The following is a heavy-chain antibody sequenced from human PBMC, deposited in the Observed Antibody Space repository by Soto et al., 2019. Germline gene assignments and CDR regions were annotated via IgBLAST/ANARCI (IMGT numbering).Heavy chain of an antibody. D-gene: IGHD3-3*01. J-gene: IGHJ4*02. CDR2: INHSGST. V-gene: IGHV4-34*01. CDR3: ARVVKYSPLRGFSYYDFWSGSYYFDY. Sequence: TLSLTCAVYGGSFSGYYWSWIRQPPGKGLEWIGEINHSGSTNYNPSLKSRVTISVDTSKNQFSLKLSSVTAADTAVYYCARVVKYSPLRGFSYYDFWSGSYYFDYWGQGTLVTVSS. CDR1: GGSFSGYY.